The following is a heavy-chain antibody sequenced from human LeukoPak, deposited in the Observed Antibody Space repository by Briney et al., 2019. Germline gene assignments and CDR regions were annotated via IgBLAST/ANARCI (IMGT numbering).Heavy chain of an antibody. CDR2: IKQDGSEK. CDR1: GFTFSTYW. Sequence: GGSLRLSCAASGFTFSTYWMNWVRQAPGKGLEWVANIKQDGSEKYYVDSVKGRFVVSIDNAKNSLYLQMNSLGAEDTAVYYCARGIVVPGIDYWGQGTLVTVSS. J-gene: IGHJ4*02. D-gene: IGHD2-15*01. V-gene: IGHV3-7*01. CDR3: ARGIVVPGIDY.